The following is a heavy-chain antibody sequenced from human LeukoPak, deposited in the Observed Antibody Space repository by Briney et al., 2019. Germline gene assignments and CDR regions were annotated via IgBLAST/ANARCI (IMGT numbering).Heavy chain of an antibody. CDR1: GFTFRNYW. Sequence: GGSLRLSCAASGFTFRNYWMHWVRQAPGKGLVWVSRVIRDGSFTNYADSVKGRFTISRDNAKNTLYLQMNSLRAEDTAVYYCVRDGDDSNFDYWGQGSLVTVSS. CDR2: VIRDGSFT. J-gene: IGHJ4*02. V-gene: IGHV3-74*01. D-gene: IGHD5-24*01. CDR3: VRDGDDSNFDY.